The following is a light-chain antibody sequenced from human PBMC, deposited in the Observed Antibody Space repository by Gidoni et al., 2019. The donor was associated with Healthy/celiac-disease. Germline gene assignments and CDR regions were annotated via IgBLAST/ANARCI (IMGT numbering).Light chain of an antibody. Sequence: DIQMTQSPSSLSASVGDRVTITCRASQSLSSYLNWYQQKPGKAPKLRIYAASSLQSGVPSRFSGSGSGTDFTLTISSLQPEDFATYYCQQSYSTPITFGQGTRLEIK. CDR1: QSLSSY. V-gene: IGKV1-39*01. J-gene: IGKJ5*01. CDR2: AAS. CDR3: QQSYSTPIT.